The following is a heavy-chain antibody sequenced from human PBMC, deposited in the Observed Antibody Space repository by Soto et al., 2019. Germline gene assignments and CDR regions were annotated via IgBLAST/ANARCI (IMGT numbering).Heavy chain of an antibody. Sequence: SETLSLTCTVSGGSINTFYWSWVRQPAGKGLEWIGRIFSSGSTSFNPSLESRVAISVDTSKNHFSLNLSSVTAADMAVYYCAREGSYSAYNFAHGIQLWSFDFWGQGALVTVSS. J-gene: IGHJ4*02. CDR1: GGSINTFY. D-gene: IGHD5-12*01. CDR3: AREGSYSAYNFAHGIQLWSFDF. V-gene: IGHV4-4*07. CDR2: IFSSGST.